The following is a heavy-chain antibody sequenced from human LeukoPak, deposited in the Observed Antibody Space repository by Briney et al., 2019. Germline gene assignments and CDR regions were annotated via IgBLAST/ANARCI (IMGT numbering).Heavy chain of an antibody. J-gene: IGHJ3*02. CDR1: CVSISSSSDY. V-gene: IGHV4-39*01. D-gene: IGHD2-15*01. Sequence: SETLSLTCTVSCVSISSSSDYWGWIRQPPGKGLEWIGSSCYSSITYYNPSLKSRVTISVDTSKNQFSLKLSSVTAADTAVDDCARLWLGYCSGGSCLRGALDIWSQGTMVTVSS. CDR3: ARLWLGYCSGGSCLRGALDI. CDR2: SCYSSIT.